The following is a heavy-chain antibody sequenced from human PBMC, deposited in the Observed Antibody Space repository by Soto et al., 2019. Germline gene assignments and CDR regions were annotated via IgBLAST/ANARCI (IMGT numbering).Heavy chain of an antibody. Sequence: PGGSLRLSCAASGFTFSSYWMHWVRQVPGKGLVWVSRINTDGSATNYADSVKGRFTVSRDNAKNTQYLQMNSLRAEDTAAYYCARDGEGYWGQGTLVTVSS. CDR3: ARDGEGY. CDR2: INTDGSAT. D-gene: IGHD2-21*01. CDR1: GFTFSSYW. V-gene: IGHV3-74*01. J-gene: IGHJ4*02.